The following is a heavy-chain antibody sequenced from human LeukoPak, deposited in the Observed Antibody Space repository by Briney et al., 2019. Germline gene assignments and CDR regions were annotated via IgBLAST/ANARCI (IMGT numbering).Heavy chain of an antibody. J-gene: IGHJ4*02. V-gene: IGHV3-53*01. CDR2: LYSDGNT. Sequence: GGSLRLSCAASGFTVITNDMTWVRQAPGKVLEWVSVLYSDGNTKYADSVQGRFTISRDNSKNTLYLEMNSLSPDDTAVYYCARGVEPLAANTLAYWGEGTLVTVSS. D-gene: IGHD1-14*01. CDR1: GFTVITND. CDR3: ARGVEPLAANTLAY.